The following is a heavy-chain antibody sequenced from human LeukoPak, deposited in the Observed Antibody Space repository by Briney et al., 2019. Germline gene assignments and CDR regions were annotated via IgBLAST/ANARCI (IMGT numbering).Heavy chain of an antibody. V-gene: IGHV4-31*03. CDR2: IYYSGST. Sequence: SETLSLTCTVSGGPISSGGYYWSWIRQHPGKGLEWIGYIYYSGSTYYNPSLKSRVTISVDTSKNQFSLKLSSVTAADTAVYYCARGAGRDNLYYFDYWGQGTLVTVSS. CDR3: ARGAGRDNLYYFDY. J-gene: IGHJ4*02. D-gene: IGHD1-1*01. CDR1: GGPISSGGYY.